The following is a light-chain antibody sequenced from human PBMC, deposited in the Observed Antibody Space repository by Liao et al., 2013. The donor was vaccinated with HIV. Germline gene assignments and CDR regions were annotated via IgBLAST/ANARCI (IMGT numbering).Light chain of an antibody. Sequence: SYELTQPPSVSVAPGKTARITCGGNNIGSKSVHWYQQKPGQAPVLVIYYDSDRPSGIPERFSGSNSGNTATLTISRVEAGDEADYYCQAWDSSTAAVVFGGGTKLTVL. CDR2: YDS. J-gene: IGLJ2*01. V-gene: IGLV3-21*01. CDR3: QAWDSSTAAVV. CDR1: NIGSKS.